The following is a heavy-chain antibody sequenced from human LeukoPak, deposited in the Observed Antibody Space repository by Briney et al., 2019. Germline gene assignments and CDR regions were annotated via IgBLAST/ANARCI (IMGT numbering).Heavy chain of an antibody. CDR1: GFTFDDYG. CDR2: ISWNSGSI. CDR3: AKGQMVVTAIGRNAFDI. D-gene: IGHD2-21*02. V-gene: IGHV3-9*01. J-gene: IGHJ3*02. Sequence: GGSLRLSCAASGFTFDDYGMSWVRQAPGKGLEWVSGISWNSGSIGYADSVKGRFTISRDNAKNSLYLQMNSLRAEDTALYYCAKGQMVVTAIGRNAFDIWGQGTMVTVSS.